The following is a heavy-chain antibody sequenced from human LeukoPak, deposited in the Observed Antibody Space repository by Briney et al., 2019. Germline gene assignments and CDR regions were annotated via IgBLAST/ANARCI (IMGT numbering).Heavy chain of an antibody. J-gene: IGHJ5*02. D-gene: IGHD3-10*01. Sequence: GESLKISCKASGYSFTSYWIGWVRQMPGKGLEWMGIIDPSDSETRYTPSFQGQVTISADKSISTAYLQWSSLKASDTAMYYCARGSNWFDPWGQGTLVTVSS. CDR3: ARGSNWFDP. CDR1: GYSFTSYW. V-gene: IGHV5-51*01. CDR2: IDPSDSET.